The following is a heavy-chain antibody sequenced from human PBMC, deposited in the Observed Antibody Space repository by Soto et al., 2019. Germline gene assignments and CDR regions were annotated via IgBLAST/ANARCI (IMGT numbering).Heavy chain of an antibody. V-gene: IGHV4-39*02. Sequence: QLQLRESGPGLVQPSETLSLTCLVSGGSISSSTYYWGWIRQPPGKGLEWIGSIYYSGATYYNPSLRCRITISMDRSKNLFSLKLTSVTAADTAIYYCAPVGIGTTTVDYWGQGTLVTVSS. CDR2: IYYSGAT. CDR3: APVGIGTTTVDY. D-gene: IGHD5-12*01. CDR1: GGSISSSTYY. J-gene: IGHJ4*02.